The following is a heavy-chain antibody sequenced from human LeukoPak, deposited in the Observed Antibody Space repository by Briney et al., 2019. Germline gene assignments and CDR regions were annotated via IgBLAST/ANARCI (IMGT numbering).Heavy chain of an antibody. Sequence: SETLSLTCTVSGGSISSSSYYWGWIRQPPGKGLEWIGSIYYSGSTYYNPSLKSRVTISVDTSRNQFSLKLSSVTAADTAVYYCARNRSEPLGNGGSFDSWGQGTLVTVSS. CDR1: GGSISSSSYY. CDR2: IYYSGST. CDR3: ARNRSEPLGNGGSFDS. D-gene: IGHD3-16*01. V-gene: IGHV4-39*01. J-gene: IGHJ4*02.